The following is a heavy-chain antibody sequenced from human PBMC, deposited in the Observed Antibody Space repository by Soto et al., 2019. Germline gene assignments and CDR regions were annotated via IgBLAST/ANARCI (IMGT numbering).Heavy chain of an antibody. Sequence: EVQLVESGGGLVQPGRSLRLSCAASGFTFDDYAMHWVRQAPGKGLEWVSGISWNSGSIGYADSVKGRFTISRDNAKNSLYLQMNSLRAEDTALYYCAKDSAFHYRPTLHRAHWFDPWGQGTLVTVSS. J-gene: IGHJ5*02. CDR3: AKDSAFHYRPTLHRAHWFDP. D-gene: IGHD2-2*01. V-gene: IGHV3-9*01. CDR1: GFTFDDYA. CDR2: ISWNSGSI.